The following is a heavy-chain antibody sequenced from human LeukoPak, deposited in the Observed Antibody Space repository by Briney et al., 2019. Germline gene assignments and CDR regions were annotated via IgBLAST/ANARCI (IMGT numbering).Heavy chain of an antibody. CDR2: IYTSGST. D-gene: IGHD1-7*01. V-gene: IGHV4-4*07. Sequence: PSETLSLTCTVSGGSFSSYYWSWIRQPPGKGLEWIGRIYTSGSTNYHPTLESRATISVDKSKNQFFLKLSSVTAADTAVYYCARDAGTGTTGNYYYYMDVWGKGTTVTVSS. CDR3: ARDAGTGTTGNYYYYMDV. CDR1: GGSFSSYY. J-gene: IGHJ6*03.